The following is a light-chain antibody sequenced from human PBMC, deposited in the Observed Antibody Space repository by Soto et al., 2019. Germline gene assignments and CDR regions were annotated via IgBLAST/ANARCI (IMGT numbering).Light chain of an antibody. V-gene: IGLV2-14*01. CDR3: SSYTSSSIPV. J-gene: IGLJ7*01. Sequence: QSVLTQPASVSGSPGQSITISCTGTSSDVGGYNYVSWYQQHPGKAPKLMIYDVSNRPSGVSNRFSGFKSGNTASLTISGLQAEDEAEYYCSSYTSSSIPVFGGGTQLTVL. CDR2: DVS. CDR1: SSDVGGYNY.